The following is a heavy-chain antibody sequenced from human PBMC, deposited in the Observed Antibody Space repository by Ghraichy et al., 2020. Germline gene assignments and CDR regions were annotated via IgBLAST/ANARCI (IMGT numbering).Heavy chain of an antibody. CDR1: GFTFGDYA. J-gene: IGHJ3*01. V-gene: IGHV3-49*03. D-gene: IGHD3-22*01. CDR2: ISRTAYAESP. Sequence: GGSLRLSCSGFGFTFGDYAVSWFRQAPGRGLEWVGFISRTAYAESPQYATSVQGRFTLSRDDSRGIADLQMNSLKTEDTAVYHCTRSNYDDSGISNPSVFDFWGQGTKVTVSS. CDR3: TRSNYDDSGISNPSVFDF.